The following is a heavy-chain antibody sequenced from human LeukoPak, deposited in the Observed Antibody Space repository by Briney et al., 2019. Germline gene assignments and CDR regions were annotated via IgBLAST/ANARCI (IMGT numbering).Heavy chain of an antibody. CDR1: GGSFSGYY. V-gene: IGHV4-34*01. CDR3: ARGNGVMDV. J-gene: IGHJ6*02. Sequence: SETLSLTCAVYGGSFSGYYWSWIRQPPGKGLEWIGEINRSGSTNYNPSLESRVTISVDTSKNQFSLKLSSVTAADTAVYYCARGNGVMDVWGQGTTVTVSS. CDR2: INRSGST. D-gene: IGHD3-10*01.